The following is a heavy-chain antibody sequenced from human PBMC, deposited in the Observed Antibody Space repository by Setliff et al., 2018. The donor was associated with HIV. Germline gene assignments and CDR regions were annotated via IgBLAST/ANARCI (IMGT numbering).Heavy chain of an antibody. V-gene: IGHV7-4-1*02. CDR1: GYTFTNYA. CDR3: ARVSDTGVDPQTHRDY. Sequence: ASVKASCKTSGYTFTNYALNWVRQAPGQGLEWMGWINTNTGNPTYAQGFTGRFVFSLDTSVSTAYLQISSLKAEDSAIYYCARVSDTGVDPQTHRDYWGQGTPVTVSS. J-gene: IGHJ4*02. D-gene: IGHD2-21*01. CDR2: INTNTGNP.